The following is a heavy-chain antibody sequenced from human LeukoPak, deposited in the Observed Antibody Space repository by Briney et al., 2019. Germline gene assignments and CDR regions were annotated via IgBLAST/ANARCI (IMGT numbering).Heavy chain of an antibody. J-gene: IGHJ5*02. D-gene: IGHD5-12*01. CDR3: ARDSARSGYEEENWFDP. V-gene: IGHV4-39*07. Sequence: SETLSLTCNVSGGSISSSSYYWGWIRQPPGKGLEWIGYIYHSGSTYYNPSLKSRVTISVGTSKNQFSLKLGSVTAADTAVYYCARDSARSGYEEENWFDPWGQGTLVTVSS. CDR2: IYHSGST. CDR1: GGSISSSSYY.